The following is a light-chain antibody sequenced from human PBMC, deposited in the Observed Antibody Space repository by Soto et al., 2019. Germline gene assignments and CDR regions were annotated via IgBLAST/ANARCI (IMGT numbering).Light chain of an antibody. Sequence: QSVLTQPPSASGSPGQSVTISCTGTSSDVGGYNYVSWYQQHPGKAPKLMIYEVNKRPSGVPDRFSGSKSGNTASLTVPGLQAEDEAEYYCNSYAGSNNWVFGGGTKLTVL. CDR2: EVN. V-gene: IGLV2-8*01. CDR3: NSYAGSNNWV. J-gene: IGLJ3*02. CDR1: SSDVGGYNY.